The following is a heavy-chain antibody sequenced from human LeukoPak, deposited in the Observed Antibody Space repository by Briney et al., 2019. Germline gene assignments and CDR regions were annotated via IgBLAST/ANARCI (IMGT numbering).Heavy chain of an antibody. V-gene: IGHV4-34*01. CDR1: GVSFSGYY. Sequence: SETLSLTCAVYGVSFSGYYWSWIRQPPGKGLEWIGEINHSGSTNYNPSLKSRVTISVDTSKNQFSLKLSSVTAADTAIYYCARENPSGYYNRPIDYWGQGTLVTVSS. J-gene: IGHJ4*02. D-gene: IGHD3-22*01. CDR3: ARENPSGYYNRPIDY. CDR2: INHSGST.